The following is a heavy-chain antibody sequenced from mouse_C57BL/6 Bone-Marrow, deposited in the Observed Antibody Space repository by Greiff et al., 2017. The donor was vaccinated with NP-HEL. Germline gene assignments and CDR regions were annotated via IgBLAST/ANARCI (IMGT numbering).Heavy chain of an antibody. Sequence: VKLQESGPELVKPGDSVTISCKASGYAFSSPRLNWVMQRPGKGLEWIGRLYPGDGDTNYNGKFKGMATLTADKSSSTAYMKHSSRTSENSAVEFCARKYEDYGSWGKGTPVTISS. D-gene: IGHD2-4*01. CDR2: LYPGDGDT. CDR1: GYAFSSPR. CDR3: ARKYEDYGS. J-gene: IGHJ4*01. V-gene: IGHV1-82*01.